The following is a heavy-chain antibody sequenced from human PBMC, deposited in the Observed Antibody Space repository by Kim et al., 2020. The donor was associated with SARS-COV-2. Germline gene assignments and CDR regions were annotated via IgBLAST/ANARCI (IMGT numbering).Heavy chain of an antibody. CDR3: ARAGHSSGRAGNFDN. CDR2: ISADESIK. J-gene: IGHJ4*02. D-gene: IGHD6-19*01. CDR1: GFTFGSAH. Sequence: GGSLRLSCAGSGFTFGSAHMHWVRQAPGKGLEWVAVISADESIKGYADSVRGRFSGSRDNSQNTLFLQIDSLRPEDTAVYYCARAGHSSGRAGNFDNWGQGTLVTVSS. V-gene: IGHV3-30*03.